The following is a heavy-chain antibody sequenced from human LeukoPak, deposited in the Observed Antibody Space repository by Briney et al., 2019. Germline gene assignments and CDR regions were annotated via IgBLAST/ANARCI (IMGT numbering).Heavy chain of an antibody. D-gene: IGHD6-6*01. Sequence: PSETLSLTCTVSGGSMSCSDYYWGWIRQPPGKGLEWIGSIYYSGSTYYNPSLKSRVTISVDTSKNQFSLKLRSVTAADTAVYYCARQVGYTSSSRWFDPWGQGTLVTVSS. V-gene: IGHV4-39*01. CDR1: GGSMSCSDYY. CDR2: IYYSGST. CDR3: ARQVGYTSSSRWFDP. J-gene: IGHJ5*02.